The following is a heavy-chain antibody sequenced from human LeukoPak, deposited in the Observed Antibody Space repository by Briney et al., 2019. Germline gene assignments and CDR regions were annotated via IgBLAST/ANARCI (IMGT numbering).Heavy chain of an antibody. V-gene: IGHV4-59*01. J-gene: IGHJ4*02. CDR1: GGSISPYY. CDR2: IYYSGST. CDR3: ARSTWLLDK. Sequence: SETLSLTRTVSGGSISPYYWSWIRQPPGKGLEWIGYIYYSGSTNYNPSLKSRVTISLDTSKNQFSLKLSSVTAADTAVYYCARSTWLLDKWGQGTLVTVSS. D-gene: IGHD3-22*01.